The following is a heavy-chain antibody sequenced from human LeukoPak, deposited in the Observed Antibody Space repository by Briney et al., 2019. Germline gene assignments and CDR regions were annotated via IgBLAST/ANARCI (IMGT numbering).Heavy chain of an antibody. V-gene: IGHV4-34*01. CDR3: ARNYGSGSYYWFDP. J-gene: IGHJ5*02. CDR1: GGSFSGYY. D-gene: IGHD3-10*01. Sequence: SETLSLTCAVSGGSFSGYYWSWIRQPPGKGLEWIGEINHSGSTNYNPSLKSRVTISVDTSKNQFSLKLSSVTAADTAVYYCARNYGSGSYYWFDPWGQGTLVTVSS. CDR2: INHSGST.